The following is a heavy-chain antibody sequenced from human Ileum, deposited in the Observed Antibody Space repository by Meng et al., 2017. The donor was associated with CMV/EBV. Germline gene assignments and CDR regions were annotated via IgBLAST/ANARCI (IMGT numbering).Heavy chain of an antibody. CDR1: GYTFTSNN. J-gene: IGHJ4*02. V-gene: IGHV7-4-1*02. Sequence: SCNTSGYTFTSNNMIWVRQAPGQGPEWMGWIDTNTGHPTYAQGFTGRFVFTFDTSVSTAYLQINSLKAEDTAVYYCARDGLSGRHFDYWGQGALVTVSS. CDR2: IDTNTGHP. D-gene: IGHD1-26*01. CDR3: ARDGLSGRHFDY.